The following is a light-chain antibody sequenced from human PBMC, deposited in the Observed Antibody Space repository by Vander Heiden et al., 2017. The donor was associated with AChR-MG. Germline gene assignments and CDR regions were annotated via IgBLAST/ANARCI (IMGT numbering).Light chain of an antibody. J-gene: IGKJ5*01. V-gene: IGKV1-9*01. CDR3: QQLNSSPIT. Sequence: IQLTQSPSSLSASVGERVTITCRASQGISSYLAWYQQKPGRAPRLLIYTASTWQSGVPSRFTGSGSGTDFALTISSLQPEDFATYYCQQLNSSPITFGQATQLDIK. CDR1: QGISSY. CDR2: TAS.